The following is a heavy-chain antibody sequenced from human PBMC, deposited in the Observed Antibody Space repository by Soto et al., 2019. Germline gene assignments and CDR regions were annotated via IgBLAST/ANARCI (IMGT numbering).Heavy chain of an antibody. CDR2: IIPIFGTA. D-gene: IGHD3-22*01. V-gene: IGHV1-69*13. Sequence: SVKVSCKASGGTFSSYAISWVRQAPGQGLEWMGGIIPIFGTANYAQKFQGRVTITADESTSTAYMELSSLRSEDTAVYYCARAPPLMRDSSGYYFDYWGQGTLVTVSS. J-gene: IGHJ4*02. CDR1: GGTFSSYA. CDR3: ARAPPLMRDSSGYYFDY.